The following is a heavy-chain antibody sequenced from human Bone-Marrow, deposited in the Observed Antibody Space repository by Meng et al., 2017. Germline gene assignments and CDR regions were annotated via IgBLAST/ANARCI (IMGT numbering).Heavy chain of an antibody. CDR1: GFTFSSYA. CDR2: ISYDGSNK. J-gene: IGHJ6*02. CDR3: ARDRVLLWFGELSYRDYCYYYGMDV. V-gene: IGHV3-30*01. Sequence: GESLKISCAASGFTFSSYAMHWVRQAPGKGLEWVAVISYDGSNKYYADSVKGRFTISRDNSKNTLYLQMNSLRAEDTAVYYCARDRVLLWFGELSYRDYCYYYGMDVWGQGTTVTVSS. D-gene: IGHD3-10*01.